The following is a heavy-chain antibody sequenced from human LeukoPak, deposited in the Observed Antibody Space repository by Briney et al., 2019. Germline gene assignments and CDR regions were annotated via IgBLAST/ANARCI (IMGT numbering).Heavy chain of an antibody. J-gene: IGHJ3*01. CDR2: MDPNSGDT. V-gene: IGHV1-2*02. CDR3: ATRGGLTPNTLAM. D-gene: IGHD2-15*01. Sequence: GASVKVSCKGSGYNFIVYYMHWVRQAPGQGLEWMGWMDPNSGDTIYAPKVQGRVSMTRDTSITTAYMELSSLTFDDSAMYYCATRGGLTPNTLAMWGHGTMVTVSS. CDR1: GYNFIVYY.